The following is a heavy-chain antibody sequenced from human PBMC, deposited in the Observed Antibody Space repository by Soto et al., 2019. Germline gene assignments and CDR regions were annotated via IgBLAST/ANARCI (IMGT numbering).Heavy chain of an antibody. CDR1: GGSVSTGDFY. D-gene: IGHD4-17*01. J-gene: IGHJ4*02. CDR2: VFSSGSS. V-gene: IGHV4-30-4*08. CDR3: ARRILDHGGYFAY. Sequence: QVQLQESGPGHVKPSETLSLTCSVFGGSVSTGDFYWSWIRQTPGKGLEWIGYVFSSGSSYYHPSPQSRGVISVDASKNHFSLKLRSVAAADRAVYFCARRILDHGGYFAYWGQGILVTVSS.